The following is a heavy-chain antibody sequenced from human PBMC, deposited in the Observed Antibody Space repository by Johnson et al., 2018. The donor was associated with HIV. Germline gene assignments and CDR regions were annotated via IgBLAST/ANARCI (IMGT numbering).Heavy chain of an antibody. Sequence: VQLVESGGGVVQPGTSLRLSCAASGLTFSHYPMHWVRQAPGKGLEWVAVISYDGSNKYYADSVKGRFTFSRDNSKNTLYLQMNSLRAEDTAVYYCARPMGAVDECDAFDIWGHGTMVTVSS. V-gene: IGHV3-30*04. CDR2: ISYDGSNK. CDR1: GLTFSHYP. D-gene: IGHD1-26*01. CDR3: ARPMGAVDECDAFDI. J-gene: IGHJ3*02.